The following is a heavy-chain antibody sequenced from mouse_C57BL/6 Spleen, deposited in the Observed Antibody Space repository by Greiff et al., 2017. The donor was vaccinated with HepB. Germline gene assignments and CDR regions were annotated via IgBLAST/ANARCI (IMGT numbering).Heavy chain of an antibody. V-gene: IGHV1-85*01. D-gene: IGHD3-2*02. CDR1: GYTFTSYD. CDR3: ARTGSSGFDY. CDR2: IYPRDGST. J-gene: IGHJ2*01. Sequence: VQRVESGPELVKPGASVKLSCKASGYTFTSYDINWVKQRPGQGLEWIGWIYPRDGSTKYNEKFKGKATLTVDTSSSTAYMELHSLTSEDSAVYFCARTGSSGFDYWGQGTTLTVSS.